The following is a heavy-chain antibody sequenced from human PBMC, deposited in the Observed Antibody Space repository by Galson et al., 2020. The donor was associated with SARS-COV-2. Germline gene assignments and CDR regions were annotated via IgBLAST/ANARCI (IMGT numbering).Heavy chain of an antibody. Sequence: GESLKISCAASGFTFSSYAMSWVRQAPGKGLEWVSAISGSGGSTYYADSVKGRFTISRDNSKNTLYLQMNSLRAEDTAVYYCASGGVLNVDTAMVLPRWNDRYYYYGMDVWGQGTTVTVSS. V-gene: IGHV3-23*01. CDR3: ASGGVLNVDTAMVLPRWNDRYYYYGMDV. CDR1: GFTFSSYA. J-gene: IGHJ6*02. D-gene: IGHD5-18*01. CDR2: ISGSGGST.